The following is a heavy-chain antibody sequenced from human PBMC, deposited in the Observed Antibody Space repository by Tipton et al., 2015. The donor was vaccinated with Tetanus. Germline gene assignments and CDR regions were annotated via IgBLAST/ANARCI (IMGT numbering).Heavy chain of an antibody. V-gene: IGHV4-31*03. D-gene: IGHD6-19*01. J-gene: IGHJ6*02. CDR3: GMFRSSFGMDV. CDR2: IYYSGST. CDR1: RGSISRDIYN. Sequence: TLSLTCTVSRGSISRDIYNWGWIRQPPGKGLEWIGYIYYSGSTYYNPSLKSRVTISVDTSKNQFSLKLSSVTAADTAVYYCGMFRSSFGMDVWGQGTTVTVSS.